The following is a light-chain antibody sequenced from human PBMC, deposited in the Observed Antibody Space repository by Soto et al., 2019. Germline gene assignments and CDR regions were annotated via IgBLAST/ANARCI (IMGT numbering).Light chain of an antibody. CDR1: ETVTNSY. Sequence: EVVLTQSPRTLSLSPGERATLSCRASETVTNSYLAWYQQNPGQAPRLVIYGASTRATGIPDRFGGSGSGTDFTLTISRLEPEDSAVYYCQQYGSSSLTFGGGTKVDI. J-gene: IGKJ4*01. CDR3: QQYGSSSLT. CDR2: GAS. V-gene: IGKV3-20*01.